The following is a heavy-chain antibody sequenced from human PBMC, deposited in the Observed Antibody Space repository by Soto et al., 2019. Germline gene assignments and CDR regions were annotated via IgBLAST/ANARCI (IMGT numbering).Heavy chain of an antibody. CDR2: ISYDGSNK. D-gene: IGHD6-13*01. CDR1: GFTFSSYG. Sequence: PGGSLRLSFAASGFTFSSYGMHWVRQAPGKGLGWVAVISYDGSNKYYADSVKGRFTISRDNSKNTLYLQMNSLRAEDTAVDYCAKPYSSSWSLQWLPHYYYYYGMDVGGQGTTVTVSS. CDR3: AKPYSSSWSLQWLPHYYYYYGMDV. V-gene: IGHV3-30*18. J-gene: IGHJ6*02.